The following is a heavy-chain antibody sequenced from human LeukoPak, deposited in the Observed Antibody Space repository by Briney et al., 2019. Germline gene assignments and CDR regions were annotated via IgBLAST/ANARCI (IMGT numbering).Heavy chain of an antibody. CDR2: ISAYKGNT. J-gene: IGHJ4*02. Sequence: ASXXXSXXASGYAFISYGIIWVRQAPGQGLXWVGWISAYKGNTNYAQKFQGRVTMTTDTSTNTAYMELRSLRSEDTAVYYCARVSSASGSSSLWGQGTLVTVSS. V-gene: IGHV1-18*01. CDR1: GYAFISYG. CDR3: ARVSSASGSSSL. D-gene: IGHD3-10*01.